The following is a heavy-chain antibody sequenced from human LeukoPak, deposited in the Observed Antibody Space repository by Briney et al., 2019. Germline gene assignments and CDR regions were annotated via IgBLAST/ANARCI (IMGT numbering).Heavy chain of an antibody. J-gene: IGHJ4*02. CDR1: GYTFTGYY. V-gene: IGHV1-2*02. CDR3: GSMTVDTAMVYY. D-gene: IGHD5-18*01. CDR2: INPNSGGT. Sequence: ASVKVSCMASGYTFTGYYMHWVRQAPGQGLEWMGWINPNSGGTNYAQKFQGRVTMTRDTSISTAYMELSRLRSDDTAVYYCGSMTVDTAMVYYWGQGTLVTVSS.